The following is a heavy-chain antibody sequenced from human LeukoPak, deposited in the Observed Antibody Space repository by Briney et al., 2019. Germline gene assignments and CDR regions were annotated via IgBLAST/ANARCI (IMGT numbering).Heavy chain of an antibody. Sequence: GGSLRLSCAASGFSFSNYGMHWVRQAPGKGLDWVAVISADGIDKYYADSVKGRFTIARDNSKNTLYLQMNSLRAEDTAVYYCAKDKGREGDYWGQGTLVTVSS. CDR3: AKDKGREGDY. CDR2: ISADGIDK. D-gene: IGHD1-26*01. CDR1: GFSFSNYG. J-gene: IGHJ4*02. V-gene: IGHV3-30*18.